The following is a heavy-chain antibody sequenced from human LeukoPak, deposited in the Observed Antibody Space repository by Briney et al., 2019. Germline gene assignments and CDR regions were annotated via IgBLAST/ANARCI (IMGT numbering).Heavy chain of an antibody. J-gene: IGHJ4*02. CDR2: IYYSGST. CDR3: ARGRRGPPGIADETYFDY. D-gene: IGHD6-13*01. CDR1: GGSISSSSYY. Sequence: SETLSLTCTVSGGSISSSSYYWGWIRQPPGKGLEWIGSIYYSGSTYYNPSLKSRVTISVDTSKNQFSLKLSSVTAADTAVYYCARGRRGPPGIADETYFDYWGQGTLVTVSS. V-gene: IGHV4-39*01.